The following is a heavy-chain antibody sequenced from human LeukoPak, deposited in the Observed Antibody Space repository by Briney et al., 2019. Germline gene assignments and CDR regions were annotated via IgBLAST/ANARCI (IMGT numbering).Heavy chain of an antibody. CDR2: ISGSGGST. J-gene: IGHJ4*02. CDR3: AKDADLGYEFWSGYFSFDY. D-gene: IGHD3-3*01. V-gene: IGHV3-23*01. Sequence: PGGSLRLSCAASGFTFSSYAMSWVRQAPGKGLEWVSAISGSGGSTYYADSVKGRFTISRDNSKNTLYLQMNSLRAEDTAVYYCAKDADLGYEFWSGYFSFDYWGQGTLVTVSS. CDR1: GFTFSSYA.